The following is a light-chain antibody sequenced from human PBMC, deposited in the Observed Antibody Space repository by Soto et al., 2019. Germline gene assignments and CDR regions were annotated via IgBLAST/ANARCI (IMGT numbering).Light chain of an antibody. CDR1: ESIRTW. Sequence: DIQMTQSTYTLSASIGDRVTITCRASESIRTWLAWYQHKPGKAPKFLIYDASSLESGVPSRFSGSGSGTEFTLTISSLQPDDFATYYCQHYNSYSEAFGQGTKVDIK. J-gene: IGKJ1*01. CDR3: QHYNSYSEA. CDR2: DAS. V-gene: IGKV1-5*01.